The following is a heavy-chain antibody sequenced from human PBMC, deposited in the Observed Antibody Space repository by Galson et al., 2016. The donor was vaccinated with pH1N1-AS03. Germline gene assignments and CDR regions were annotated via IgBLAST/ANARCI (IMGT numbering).Heavy chain of an antibody. D-gene: IGHD6-19*01. V-gene: IGHV3-23*01. CDR3: AKYTIDWYEDY. CDR1: GFTFSTYA. CDR2: ISSTDSNT. J-gene: IGHJ4*02. Sequence: SLRLSCAVSGFTFSTYAMTWVRQAPGRGLEWVSLISSTDSNTFYADSVMGRFTISRDNSKNTLYLQMNSLRAEDTAVCYCAKYTIDWYEDYWGQGTLVTVSS.